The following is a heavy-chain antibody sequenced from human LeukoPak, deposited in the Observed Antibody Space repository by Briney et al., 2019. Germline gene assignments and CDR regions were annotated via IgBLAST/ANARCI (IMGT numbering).Heavy chain of an antibody. CDR2: VNAGSGNT. CDR3: ARMTPYYYGSGSYGVDY. Sequence: GASVKVSCKASGYTFTSYAMHWVRQAPGQRLEWMGWVNAGSGNTKYSQKFQGRVTITRDTSASTAYMELSSLRSEDTAVYYCARMTPYYYGSGSYGVDYWGQGTLVTVSS. CDR1: GYTFTSYA. V-gene: IGHV1-3*01. J-gene: IGHJ4*02. D-gene: IGHD3-10*01.